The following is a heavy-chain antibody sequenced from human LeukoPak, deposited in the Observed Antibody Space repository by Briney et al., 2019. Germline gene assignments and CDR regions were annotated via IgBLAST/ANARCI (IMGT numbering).Heavy chain of an antibody. Sequence: PGGSLRLSCAASGFTFSSYEMNWVRQAPGKGLEWVSYISSSGSTIYYADSVKGRFTISRDNAKNSLYLQMNSLRAEDTAVYYCAREGIAAHGRPGNWFDPWGQGTLVTVSS. J-gene: IGHJ5*02. V-gene: IGHV3-48*03. D-gene: IGHD6-13*01. CDR2: ISSSGSTI. CDR3: AREGIAAHGRPGNWFDP. CDR1: GFTFSSYE.